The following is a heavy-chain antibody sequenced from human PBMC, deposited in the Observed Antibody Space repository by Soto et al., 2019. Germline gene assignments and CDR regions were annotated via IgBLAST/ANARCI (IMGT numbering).Heavy chain of an antibody. V-gene: IGHV3-20*04. CDR2: INRHGDST. CDR1: GFGFDEYG. CDR3: ARDHRWGYEYGDYGDS. Sequence: EVYLVESGGGVVRPGGSLRLSCAASGFGFDEYGMSWVRQGPGKGLEWVSGINRHGDSTGYADSVKGRFTISRDNAKXVLYLQMNGLRAEDTAFYYCARDHRWGYEYGDYGDSWGQGTLVTVSS. J-gene: IGHJ4*02. D-gene: IGHD4-17*01.